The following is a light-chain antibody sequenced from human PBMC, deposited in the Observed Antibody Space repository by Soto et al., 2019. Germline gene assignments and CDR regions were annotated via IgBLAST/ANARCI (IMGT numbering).Light chain of an antibody. CDR3: QQYGGSPSIT. J-gene: IGKJ5*01. CDR1: QSFRGL. Sequence: EVVLTQSPVTLSLSPGERAILSCRASQSFRGLLAWYQQKPGQAPRLLIYDASGRATGIPDRFSGSGSGTDFTLTISRLEPEDSAVYYCQQYGGSPSITFGQGTRLEIK. V-gene: IGKV3-20*01. CDR2: DAS.